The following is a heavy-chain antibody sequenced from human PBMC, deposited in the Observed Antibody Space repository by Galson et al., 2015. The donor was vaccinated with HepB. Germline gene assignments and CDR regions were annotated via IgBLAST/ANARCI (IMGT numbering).Heavy chain of an antibody. CDR1: GFTFSSYA. CDR2: ISGSGGST. V-gene: IGHV3-23*01. Sequence: SLRLSCAASGFTFSSYAMSWVRQAPGKGLEWVSAISGSGGSTYYADSVKGRFTISRDNSKNTLYLQMNSLRAEDTAVYYCAKDLFIVVVTAIEGIFDYWGQGTLVTVSS. D-gene: IGHD2-21*02. J-gene: IGHJ4*02. CDR3: AKDLFIVVVTAIEGIFDY.